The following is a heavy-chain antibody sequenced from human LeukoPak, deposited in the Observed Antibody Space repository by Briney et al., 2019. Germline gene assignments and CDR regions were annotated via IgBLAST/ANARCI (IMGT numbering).Heavy chain of an antibody. CDR2: IASKTDGGAT. V-gene: IGHV3-15*07. CDR1: GFICSNAW. D-gene: IGHD3-10*01. Sequence: GGSLRLSCAASGFICSNAWMNWVRQAPGEGLDWVGRIASKTDGGATDYAAPVKGRFTISRDDSKNTLNLQMNSLKTEDTAVYYCTTGIRGDWGQGTLVTVSS. J-gene: IGHJ4*02. CDR3: TTGIRGD.